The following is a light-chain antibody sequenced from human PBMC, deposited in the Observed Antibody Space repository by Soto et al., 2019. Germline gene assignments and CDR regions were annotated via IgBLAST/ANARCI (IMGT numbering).Light chain of an antibody. Sequence: DIQMTQSPSSLSASVGDRVTIACQASHNIYNYLNWYHQKPGKAPKLLSFDASNLERGVPSRFSGSGSRTHFSLSINNLQPEDVGTYFCQHYDNLPLTFGGGTKVEI. CDR1: HNIYNY. V-gene: IGKV1-33*01. J-gene: IGKJ4*01. CDR2: DAS. CDR3: QHYDNLPLT.